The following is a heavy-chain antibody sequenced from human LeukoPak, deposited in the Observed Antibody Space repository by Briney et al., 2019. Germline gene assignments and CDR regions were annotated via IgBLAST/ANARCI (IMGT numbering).Heavy chain of an antibody. CDR1: GYTFTNYA. J-gene: IGHJ6*03. CDR3: ATLCCGSYYMDV. CDR2: IIPISGTT. D-gene: IGHD2-15*01. V-gene: IGHV1-69*06. Sequence: SVKVSCKASGYTFTNYAVNWVRQAPGQGLEWMGGIIPISGTTNYAQKFQGRVTITADKSTSTAYMELSSLRSEDTAVYYCATLCCGSYYMDVWGKGTTVTVSS.